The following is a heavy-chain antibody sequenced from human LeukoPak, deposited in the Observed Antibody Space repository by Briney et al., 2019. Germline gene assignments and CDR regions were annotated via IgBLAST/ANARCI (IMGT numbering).Heavy chain of an antibody. Sequence: AGSLRLSCAASGFTFSSYSMNWVRQAPGKGLEWVSSITSSGTYIYYAESLKGRFTISRDNAKNSLYLQMNSLRAEDTAVYYCARVGDYGDYRRTTAPDYWGQGTLVTVSS. CDR2: ITSSGTYI. J-gene: IGHJ4*02. D-gene: IGHD4-17*01. CDR3: ARVGDYGDYRRTTAPDY. V-gene: IGHV3-21*01. CDR1: GFTFSSYS.